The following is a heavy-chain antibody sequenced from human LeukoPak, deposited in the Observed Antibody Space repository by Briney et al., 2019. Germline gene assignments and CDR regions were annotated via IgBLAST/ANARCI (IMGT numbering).Heavy chain of an antibody. Sequence: SETLSLTCAVYGGSFSGYYWSWIRQPPGKGLEWIGEINHSGSTNYNPSLKSRVTISVDTSKNQFSLKLSSVTAADTAVYYCARPGAAIGKGYFQHWGEDTLVTVAS. CDR3: ARPGAAIGKGYFQH. D-gene: IGHD2-2*02. V-gene: IGHV4-34*01. J-gene: IGHJ1*01. CDR1: GGSFSGYY. CDR2: INHSGST.